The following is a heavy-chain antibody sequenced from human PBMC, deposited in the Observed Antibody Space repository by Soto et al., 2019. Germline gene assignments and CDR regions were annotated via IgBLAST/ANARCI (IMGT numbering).Heavy chain of an antibody. D-gene: IGHD2-21*02. CDR2: IHPSGGT. CDR1: GGSISSGGYS. CDR3: ARGGDWSFDY. J-gene: IGHJ4*02. Sequence: PSETLSLTCAVSGGSISSGGYSWSWIRQPPGKGLEWIGYIHPSGGTNYNPSLKSRATMSVDKSNNRFSLHLRSVTAADTAVYYCARGGDWSFDYWGQGTLVTVSS. V-gene: IGHV4-30-2*01.